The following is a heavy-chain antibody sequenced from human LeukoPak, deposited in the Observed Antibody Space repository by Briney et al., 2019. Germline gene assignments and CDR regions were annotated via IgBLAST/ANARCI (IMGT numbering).Heavy chain of an antibody. V-gene: IGHV1-46*01. CDR1: GYTFTSNY. CDR3: ARDRQIAVAGTIPRFDS. D-gene: IGHD6-19*01. Sequence: ASVKVSCKASGYTFTSNYMHWVRQAPGQGLEWMGIINPSGGSTSYAQKFQGRVTMTRDTSTSTVYMELSSLRSEDTAVYYCARDRQIAVAGTIPRFDSWGQGTLVTVSS. J-gene: IGHJ4*02. CDR2: INPSGGST.